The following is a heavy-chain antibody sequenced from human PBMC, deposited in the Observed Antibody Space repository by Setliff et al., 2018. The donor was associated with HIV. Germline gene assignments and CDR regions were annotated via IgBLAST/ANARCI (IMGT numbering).Heavy chain of an antibody. J-gene: IGHJ6*02. D-gene: IGHD2-2*01. V-gene: IGHV4-59*01. CDR3: ARMDSSTWPDYYFYGMDV. Sequence: PSETLSLTCTVSGGSISGSVWSWIRQPPGKGLEFVGYIYYMGRTTYNPSLKSRLTISVDKSKSQFSLKVRSVTAADTAVYYCARMDSSTWPDYYFYGMDVWVPETLLVTVSS. CDR2: IYYMGRT. CDR1: GGSISGSV.